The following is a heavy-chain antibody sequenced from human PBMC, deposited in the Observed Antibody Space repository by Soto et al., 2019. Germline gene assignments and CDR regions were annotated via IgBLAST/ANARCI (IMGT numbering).Heavy chain of an antibody. CDR2: ISYDGSNK. J-gene: IGHJ6*02. CDR3: ARGYCSSTSCYSYYYYGMDV. D-gene: IGHD2-2*01. Sequence: QVQLVESGGGVVQPGRSLRLSCAASGFTFSSYAMHWVRQAPGKGLEWVAVISYDGSNKYYADSVKGRFTISRDNSKNTLYLQMNSLRAEDTAVYYCARGYCSSTSCYSYYYYGMDVWGQGTTVTVSS. CDR1: GFTFSSYA. V-gene: IGHV3-30-3*01.